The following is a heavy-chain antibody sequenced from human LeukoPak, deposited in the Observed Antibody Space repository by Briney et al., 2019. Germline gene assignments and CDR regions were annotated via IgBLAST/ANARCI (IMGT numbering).Heavy chain of an antibody. D-gene: IGHD6-13*01. Sequence: GASVKVSCKASGYTFTSYGISWVRQAPGQGLEWMGWISAYNGNTNYAQKLQGRVTMTTDTSTSTAYMEPRSLGSDDTAVYYCARGDEQQLAYYFDYWGQGTLVTVSS. CDR3: ARGDEQQLAYYFDY. CDR2: ISAYNGNT. CDR1: GYTFTSYG. J-gene: IGHJ4*02. V-gene: IGHV1-18*01.